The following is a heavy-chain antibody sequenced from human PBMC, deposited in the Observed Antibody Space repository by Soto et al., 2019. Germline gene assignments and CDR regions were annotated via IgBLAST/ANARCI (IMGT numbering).Heavy chain of an antibody. CDR3: AGPSHYDSSGYYYVFDY. Sequence: GGSLRLSCAASGFTFSSYAMHWVRQAPGKGLEWVAVISYDGSNKYYADSVKGRFTISRDNSKNTLYLQMNSPRSEDTAVYYCAGPSHYDSSGYYYVFDYWGQGTLVTVSS. CDR2: ISYDGSNK. V-gene: IGHV3-30-3*01. CDR1: GFTFSSYA. J-gene: IGHJ4*02. D-gene: IGHD3-22*01.